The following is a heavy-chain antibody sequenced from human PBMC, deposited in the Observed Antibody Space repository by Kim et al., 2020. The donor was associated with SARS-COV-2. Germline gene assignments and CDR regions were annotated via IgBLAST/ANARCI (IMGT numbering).Heavy chain of an antibody. V-gene: IGHV4-39*01. CDR3: VRFAVCNSVNWFFDL. CDR2: IYYTGST. J-gene: IGHJ2*01. D-gene: IGHD3-16*01. Sequence: SETLSLTCSVSGASINRDSYYWGWIRQPPRNGLEWIGTIYYTGSTFYSPSLGSRVTLSIDTSENQLSLRLGSATAADTATYYCVRFAVCNSVNWFFDLWG. CDR1: GASINRDSYY.